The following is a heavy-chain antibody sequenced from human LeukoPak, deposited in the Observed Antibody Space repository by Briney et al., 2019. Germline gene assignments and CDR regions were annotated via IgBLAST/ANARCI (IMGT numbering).Heavy chain of an antibody. CDR1: GGSFSGYY. V-gene: IGHV4-34*01. D-gene: IGHD4-11*01. CDR3: ANNDYSNYGSDY. CDR2: INHSGST. J-gene: IGHJ4*02. Sequence: SETLSLTCGVYGGSFSGYYWSWIRQPPGKGLEWIGEINHSGSTNYNPSLKSRVTISVDTSKNQFSLKLSSVTAADTAVYYCANNDYSNYGSDYWGQGTLVTVSS.